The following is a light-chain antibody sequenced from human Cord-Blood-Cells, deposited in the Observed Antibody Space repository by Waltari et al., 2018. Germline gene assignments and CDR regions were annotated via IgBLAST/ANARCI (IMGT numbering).Light chain of an antibody. Sequence: SALTQPDPDSGFPRLSSTIYCTGKRRAIGGANYVTWYQQHPGKAPKLMIYDVSSLPSGVSNRVSSSKSGNTASLTISGLQAEDEADYYCSSYTSSSTVVFGGGTKLTVL. J-gene: IGLJ2*01. CDR1: RRAIGGANY. CDR3: SSYTSSSTVV. CDR2: DVS. V-gene: IGLV2-14*01.